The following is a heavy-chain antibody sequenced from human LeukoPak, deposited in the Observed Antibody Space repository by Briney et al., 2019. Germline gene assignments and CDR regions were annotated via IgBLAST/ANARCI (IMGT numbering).Heavy chain of an antibody. J-gene: IGHJ3*02. CDR3: ARKYCSRTTCYMAFDI. CDR1: GYSFTSFW. D-gene: IGHD2-2*02. V-gene: IGHV5-51*01. CDR2: VYPPDSDT. Sequence: RGESLKISGKGSGYSFTSFWIGWVRQMPGKGLEWMGIVYPPDSDTRYSPSFKGQVTISADKSITTAYLQWSSLKASDAATYYCARKYCSRTTCYMAFDIWGQGTMVTVSS.